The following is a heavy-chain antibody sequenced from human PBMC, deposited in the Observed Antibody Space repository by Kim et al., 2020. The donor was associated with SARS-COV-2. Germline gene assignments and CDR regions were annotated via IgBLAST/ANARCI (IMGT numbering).Heavy chain of an antibody. CDR3: ARESRYCSSTSCYYS. V-gene: IGHV4-31*02. Sequence: PSLKSRVTISVDTSKNQFSLKLSSLTAADTAVYYCARESRYCSSTSCYYSWGQGTLVTVSS. D-gene: IGHD2-2*01. J-gene: IGHJ5*02.